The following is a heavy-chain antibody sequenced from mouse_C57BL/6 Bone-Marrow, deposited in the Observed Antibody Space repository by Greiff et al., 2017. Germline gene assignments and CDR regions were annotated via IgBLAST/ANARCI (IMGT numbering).Heavy chain of an antibody. CDR3: ARPNSFAY. D-gene: IGHD2-12*01. V-gene: IGHV5-6*01. J-gene: IGHJ3*01. Sequence: EVKLMESGGDLVKPGGSLKLSCAASGFTFSSYGMSWVRQTPDKRLEWVATISSGGSYTYYPDSVKGRFTISRDNAKNTLYLQMSSLKSEDTAMYYCARPNSFAYWGQGTLVTVSA. CDR1: GFTFSSYG. CDR2: ISSGGSYT.